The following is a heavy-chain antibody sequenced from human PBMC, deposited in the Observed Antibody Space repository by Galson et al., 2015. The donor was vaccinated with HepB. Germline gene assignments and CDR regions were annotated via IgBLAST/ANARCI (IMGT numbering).Heavy chain of an antibody. D-gene: IGHD5-12*01. V-gene: IGHV3-11*01. CDR2: ISSSGSTR. CDR3: ASATSGYDSAFDI. Sequence: SLRLSCAASGFTFSDYYMSWIRQAPGKGLEWVSYISSSGSTRYNADSVKGRFTISRDNAKNSLFLQMNSLRAEDTAVYYCASATSGYDSAFDIWGQGTMVTVSS. CDR1: GFTFSDYY. J-gene: IGHJ3*02.